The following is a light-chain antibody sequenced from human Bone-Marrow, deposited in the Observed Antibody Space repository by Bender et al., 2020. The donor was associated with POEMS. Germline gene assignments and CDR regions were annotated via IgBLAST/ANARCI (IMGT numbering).Light chain of an antibody. Sequence: SALTQPASVSGSPGQSITISCTGTSNDIGGYNYVSWYRQHPDKAPKLLIFEVNNRPSGVSHRFYGSKSGDTASLTISGLQAEDEADFYCCSYAGSFIYVFGTGTQVSVL. J-gene: IGLJ1*01. CDR1: SNDIGGYNY. CDR3: CSYAGSFIYV. V-gene: IGLV2-14*03. CDR2: EVN.